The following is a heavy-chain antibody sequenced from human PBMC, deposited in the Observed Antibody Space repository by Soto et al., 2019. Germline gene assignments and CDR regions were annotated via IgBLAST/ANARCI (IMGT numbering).Heavy chain of an antibody. CDR2: IYHSGST. CDR1: GGSISSSNW. V-gene: IGHV4-4*02. CDR3: ASLHDYGDYVGVYFDY. D-gene: IGHD4-17*01. J-gene: IGHJ4*02. Sequence: SETLSLTCAVSGGSISSSNWWSWVRQPPGKGLEWIGEIYHSGSTNYNPSLKSRVTISVDKSKNQFSLKLSSVTAADTAVYYCASLHDYGDYVGVYFDYWGQGTLVTVSS.